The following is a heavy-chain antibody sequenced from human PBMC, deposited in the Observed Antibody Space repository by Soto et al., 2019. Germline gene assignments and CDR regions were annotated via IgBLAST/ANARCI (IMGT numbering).Heavy chain of an antibody. J-gene: IGHJ5*02. CDR3: ARDRAMTTVTTSVVGSFWFDP. V-gene: IGHV1-69*08. CDR2: IIPILGIA. CDR1: GGTFSSYT. Sequence: QVQLVQSGAEVKKPGSSVKVSCKASGGTFSSYTISWVRQAPGQGLEWMGRIIPILGIANYAQKFQGRVTITADKSTSTAYMELSSLRSEDTAVYYCARDRAMTTVTTSVVGSFWFDPWGQGTLVTVSS. D-gene: IGHD4-4*01.